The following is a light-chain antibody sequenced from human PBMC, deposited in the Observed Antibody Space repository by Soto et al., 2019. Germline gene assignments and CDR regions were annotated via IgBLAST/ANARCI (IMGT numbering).Light chain of an antibody. J-gene: IGLJ1*01. CDR3: AAWDDSLSAHV. Sequence: QSVLTQPPSASGTPGQRVTISCSGSSSNIGSNYVYWYQQLPGTAPKLLIYRNNQRPSGVPDRFSGSKSGTSASLAISGLRSEDEADYYCAAWDDSLSAHVFGPGTKLTVL. CDR1: SSNIGSNY. V-gene: IGLV1-47*01. CDR2: RNN.